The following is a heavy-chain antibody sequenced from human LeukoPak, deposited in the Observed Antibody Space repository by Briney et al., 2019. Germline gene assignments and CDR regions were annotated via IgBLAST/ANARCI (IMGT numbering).Heavy chain of an antibody. CDR2: INHSGST. CDR1: GGSFSGYY. V-gene: IGHV4-34*01. CDR3: ARAQISGLDY. Sequence: SETLSLTCAVYGGSFSGYYWSWIRQPPGKGLEWIGEINHSGSTNYNPSLKSRVTISVGTSKNQFSLKLSSVTAADTAVYYCARAQISGLDYWGQGTLVTVSS. D-gene: IGHD3-10*01. J-gene: IGHJ4*02.